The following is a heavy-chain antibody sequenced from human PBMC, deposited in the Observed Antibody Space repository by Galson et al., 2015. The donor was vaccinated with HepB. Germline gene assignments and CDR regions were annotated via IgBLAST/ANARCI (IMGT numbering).Heavy chain of an antibody. D-gene: IGHD3-16*01. Sequence: SVKVSCKASGDTFSSYAISWVRQAPGQGLEWMGGIVPIFGTANYAQKFQGRVTITADESTSTAYMELSSLRSEDTAVYYCAREGGVSSYYFDYWGQGTLVTVSS. CDR1: GDTFSSYA. J-gene: IGHJ4*02. CDR3: AREGGVSSYYFDY. CDR2: IVPIFGTA. V-gene: IGHV1-69*13.